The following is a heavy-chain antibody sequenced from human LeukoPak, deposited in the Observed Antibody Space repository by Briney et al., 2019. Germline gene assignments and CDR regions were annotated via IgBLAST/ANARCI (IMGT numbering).Heavy chain of an antibody. CDR3: AINWVEQKLYSSSWTFIDY. J-gene: IGHJ4*02. D-gene: IGHD6-13*01. CDR2: FDPEDGET. CDR1: GYTLTELS. Sequence: GASVKVSCKVSGYTLTELSMHWVRQAPGKGLEWMGGFDPEDGETIYAQKFQGRVTMTEDTSTDTAYMELSSLRAEDTAVYYCAINWVEQKLYSSSWTFIDYWGQGTLVTVSS. V-gene: IGHV1-24*01.